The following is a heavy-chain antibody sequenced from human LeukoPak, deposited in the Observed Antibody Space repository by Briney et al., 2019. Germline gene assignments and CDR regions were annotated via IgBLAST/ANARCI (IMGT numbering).Heavy chain of an antibody. CDR2: ISGSGGST. CDR3: TQTKIRFLEWFIFDY. Sequence: GGSLRLSCAASGFTFSSYAMSWVRQAPGKGLEWVSAISGSGGSTYYADSVKGRFTISRDNSKNTLYLQMNSLRAEDTAVYYCTQTKIRFLEWFIFDYWGQGTLVTVSS. J-gene: IGHJ4*02. D-gene: IGHD3-3*01. CDR1: GFTFSSYA. V-gene: IGHV3-23*01.